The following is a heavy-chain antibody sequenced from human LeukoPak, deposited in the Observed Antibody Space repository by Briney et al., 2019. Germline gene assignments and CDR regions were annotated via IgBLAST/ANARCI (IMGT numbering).Heavy chain of an antibody. CDR1: GFTFSSYA. J-gene: IGHJ4*02. Sequence: GGSLRFSCAASGFTFSSYAMSWVRQAPGKGLEWVSAISGSGGNTYYADSVKGRFTISRENSKNTLYLQMNSLRAEDTAVYYCTKVRPAGNDYWGQGTLVTVSS. CDR2: ISGSGGNT. CDR3: TKVRPAGNDY. V-gene: IGHV3-23*01. D-gene: IGHD6-13*01.